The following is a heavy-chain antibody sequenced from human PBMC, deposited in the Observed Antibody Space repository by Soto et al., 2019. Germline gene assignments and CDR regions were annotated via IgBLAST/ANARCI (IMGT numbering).Heavy chain of an antibody. D-gene: IGHD2-21*02. Sequence: PSETLSLTCTVSGGSMSSGNSYWSWIRQHPGKGLEYIGYIHDNGNTYYHPSLKSRVTILRDTSKNQFSLKLRFVTAADTAMYYCARGHCHSGDCPKWFDPWGQGTLVTVSS. CDR3: ARGHCHSGDCPKWFDP. J-gene: IGHJ5*02. V-gene: IGHV4-31*03. CDR1: GGSMSSGNSY. CDR2: IHDNGNT.